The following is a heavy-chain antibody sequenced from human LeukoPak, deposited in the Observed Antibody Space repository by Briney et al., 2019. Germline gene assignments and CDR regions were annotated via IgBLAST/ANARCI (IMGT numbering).Heavy chain of an antibody. CDR1: GFTFSSYG. Sequence: GRSLRLSCAASGFTFSSYGMHWVRQAPGKGLEWVAVISYDGSNKYYADSVKGRFTISRDNSKNTLYLQMNSLRAEDTAVYYCAKGIAAAGIEYFDYWGQGTPVTVSS. V-gene: IGHV3-30*18. J-gene: IGHJ4*02. CDR2: ISYDGSNK. CDR3: AKGIAAAGIEYFDY. D-gene: IGHD6-13*01.